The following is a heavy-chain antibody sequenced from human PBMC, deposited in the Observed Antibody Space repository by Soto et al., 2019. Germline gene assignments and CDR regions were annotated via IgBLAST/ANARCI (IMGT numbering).Heavy chain of an antibody. CDR3: ARDRSIVGSHDAFDI. CDR2: ISSSGSTI. CDR1: GFTFSDYY. Sequence: PGGSLRLSCAASGFTFSDYYMSWIRQAPGKGLEWVSYISSSGSTIYYADSVKGRFTISRDNAKNSLYLQMNSLRAEDTAVYYCARDRSIVGSHDAFDIWGQGTMVTVSS. D-gene: IGHD2-15*01. J-gene: IGHJ3*02. V-gene: IGHV3-11*04.